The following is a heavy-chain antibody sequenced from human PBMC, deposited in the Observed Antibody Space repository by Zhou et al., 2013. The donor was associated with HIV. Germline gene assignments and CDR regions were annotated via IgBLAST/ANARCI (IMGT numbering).Heavy chain of an antibody. CDR2: IIPIFGTA. V-gene: IGHV1-69*05. Sequence: QVQLVQSGAEVKKPGSSVKVSCKASGGTFSSYAISWVRQAPGQGLEWMGGIIPIFGTANYAQKFQGRVTITTDESTSTAYMELSSLRSEDTAVYYCARGGINWGSRIGWYFDLWGRGTLVTVSS. J-gene: IGHJ2*01. CDR1: GGTFSSYA. CDR3: ARGGINWGSRIGWYFDL. D-gene: IGHD7-27*01.